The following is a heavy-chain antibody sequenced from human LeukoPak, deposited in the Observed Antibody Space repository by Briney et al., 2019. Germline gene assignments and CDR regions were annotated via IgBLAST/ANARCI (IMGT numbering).Heavy chain of an antibody. CDR1: GFPFNSYT. Sequence: GGSLKLSFSASGFPFNSYTMSWVRPAPGKGLEWVSAISGNGGSTYYADSVKGRFTISRDNSKNTLYLQMNNLRAEDTAVYYCAKCPMAYYYYMDVWGKGTTVTVSS. V-gene: IGHV3-23*01. J-gene: IGHJ6*03. CDR3: AKCPMAYYYYMDV. D-gene: IGHD3-10*01. CDR2: ISGNGGST.